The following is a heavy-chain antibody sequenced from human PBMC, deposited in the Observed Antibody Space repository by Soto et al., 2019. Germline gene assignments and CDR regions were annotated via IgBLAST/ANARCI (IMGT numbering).Heavy chain of an antibody. V-gene: IGHV3-11*01. Sequence: GGSLRLSCAASGFSFSDYFMSWLRQAPGKGPEWLSYISSGGGATYYADSVKGRFTISRDNAKNSLYLQMNSLGAEDTAVYFCARDRRVSHNLSGELLYWGQGALVTVSS. CDR1: GFSFSDYF. J-gene: IGHJ4*02. D-gene: IGHD1-26*01. CDR3: ARDRRVSHNLSGELLY. CDR2: ISSGGGAT.